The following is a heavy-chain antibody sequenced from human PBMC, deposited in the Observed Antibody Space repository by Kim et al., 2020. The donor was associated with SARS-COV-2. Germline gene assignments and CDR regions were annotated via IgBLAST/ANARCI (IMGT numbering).Heavy chain of an antibody. Sequence: SETLSLTCAVSGGSISSGGYSWSWIRQPPGKGLEWIGYIYHSGSTYYNPSLKSRVTISVDRSKNQFSLKLSSVTAADTAVYYCARAVFGAAWGYYFDYWGPGTLVTVSS. D-gene: IGHD3-3*01. CDR3: ARAVFGAAWGYYFDY. V-gene: IGHV4-30-2*01. CDR2: IYHSGST. CDR1: GGSISSGGYS. J-gene: IGHJ4*01.